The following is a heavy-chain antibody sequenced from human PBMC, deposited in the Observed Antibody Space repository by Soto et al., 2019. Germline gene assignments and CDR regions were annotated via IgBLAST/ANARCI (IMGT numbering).Heavy chain of an antibody. Sequence: QVQLVESGGGVVQPGRSLRLSCAASGFTFSSYAMHWVRQAPGKGLEWVAVISYDGSNKYYADSVKGRFTISRDNSKNTLYLQMNSLRAEDTAVYYCASGNPYYYDSSGYPIGSLFDYWGQGTLVTVSS. J-gene: IGHJ4*02. CDR3: ASGNPYYYDSSGYPIGSLFDY. V-gene: IGHV3-30-3*01. CDR2: ISYDGSNK. D-gene: IGHD3-22*01. CDR1: GFTFSSYA.